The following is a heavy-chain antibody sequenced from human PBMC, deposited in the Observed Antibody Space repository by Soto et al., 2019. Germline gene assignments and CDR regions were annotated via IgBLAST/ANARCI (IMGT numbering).Heavy chain of an antibody. V-gene: IGHV1-24*01. CDR3: ATSSNSSSWYNWFDP. J-gene: IGHJ5*02. D-gene: IGHD6-13*01. Sequence: GASVKVSCKVSGYTLTELSMHWVRQAPGKGLEWMGGFDPEDGETIYAQKFQGRVTTTEDTSTDTAYMELSSLRSEDTAVYYCATSSNSSSWYNWFDPWGQGTLVTVSS. CDR1: GYTLTELS. CDR2: FDPEDGET.